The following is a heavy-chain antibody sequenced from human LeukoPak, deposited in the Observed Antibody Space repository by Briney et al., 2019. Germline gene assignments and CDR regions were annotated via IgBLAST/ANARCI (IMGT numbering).Heavy chain of an antibody. Sequence: PSETLSLTCTVSGGSISSSSYYWGWIRQPPGKGLEWIGSIYYSGSTYYNPSLKSRVTISVDTSKNQFSLKLSSVTAADTAVYYCARWGGCSGGSCYLTTFWGFREADAFDIWGQGTMVTVSS. V-gene: IGHV4-39*01. CDR3: ARWGGCSGGSCYLTTFWGFREADAFDI. J-gene: IGHJ3*02. CDR1: GGSISSSSYY. D-gene: IGHD2-15*01. CDR2: IYYSGST.